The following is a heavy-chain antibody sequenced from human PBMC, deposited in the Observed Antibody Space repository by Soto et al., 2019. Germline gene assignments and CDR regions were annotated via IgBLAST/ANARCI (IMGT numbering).Heavy chain of an antibody. CDR2: INPNSGGT. CDR3: ARGGGLSSPSYGMDV. J-gene: IGHJ6*02. D-gene: IGHD3-10*01. Sequence: ASVKVSCKASGYTFTGYYMHWVRQAPGQGLGWMGWINPNSGGTNYAQKFQGWVTMTRDTSISTAYMELSRLRSDDTAVYYCARGGGLSSPSYGMDVWGQGTTVTVSS. V-gene: IGHV1-2*04. CDR1: GYTFTGYY.